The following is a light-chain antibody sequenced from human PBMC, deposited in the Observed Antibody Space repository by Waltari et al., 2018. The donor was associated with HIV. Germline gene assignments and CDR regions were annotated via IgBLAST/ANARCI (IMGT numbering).Light chain of an antibody. V-gene: IGKV1-6*01. CDR1: QGIGND. Sequence: AIQMTQSPSSLSASVGDRVSITCRASQGIGNDLGWYQQKPGKAPNLLIFAASKLQDGVPSRFSGSGSGTDFTLTISSPQPEDFATYYCLQDSIYPWTFGQGTRVEVK. CDR2: AAS. CDR3: LQDSIYPWT. J-gene: IGKJ1*01.